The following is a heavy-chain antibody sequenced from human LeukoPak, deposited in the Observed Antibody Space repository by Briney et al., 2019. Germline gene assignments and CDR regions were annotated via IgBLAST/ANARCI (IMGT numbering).Heavy chain of an antibody. V-gene: IGHV1-69*05. Sequence: SVKVPCKASGGTFSSYAISWVRQAPGQGLEWMGRIIPIFGTANYAQKFQGRVTITTDESTSTAYMELSSLRSEDTAVYYCARVPAALKGQQDNWFDPWGQGTLVTVSS. CDR1: GGTFSSYA. J-gene: IGHJ5*02. CDR2: IIPIFGTA. CDR3: ARVPAALKGQQDNWFDP. D-gene: IGHD2-2*01.